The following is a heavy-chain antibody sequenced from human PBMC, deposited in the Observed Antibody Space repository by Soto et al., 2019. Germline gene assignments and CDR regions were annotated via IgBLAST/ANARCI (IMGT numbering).Heavy chain of an antibody. CDR3: ARGGHVVVVIAALDY. D-gene: IGHD2-21*01. CDR2: VNPSGGHT. J-gene: IGHJ4*02. CDR1: GDTFTDYY. V-gene: IGHV1-46*01. Sequence: QVQLMQSGAEVKKPGASVKVSCKASGDTFTDYYIHWVRQAPGQGLEWMGTVNPSGGHTTYAQHFLGRVTKTRDTSTSTLYMELTRLTSDATAIYYCARGGHVVVVIAALDYWGQGTLVTVSS.